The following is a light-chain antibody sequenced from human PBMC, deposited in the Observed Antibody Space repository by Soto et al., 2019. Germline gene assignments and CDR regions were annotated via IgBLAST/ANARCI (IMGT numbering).Light chain of an antibody. V-gene: IGKV3-20*01. CDR3: QQYGSSGT. CDR2: GAS. J-gene: IGKJ1*01. CDR1: QSVNSR. Sequence: EIVLTQSPGTLALSPGERATLSCRASQSVNSRLAWYQHKPGQAPRLLIYGASNRATGIPDRFSGSGSGTDFTLTISRLEPEDFAVYYCQQYGSSGTFGQGTKVDI.